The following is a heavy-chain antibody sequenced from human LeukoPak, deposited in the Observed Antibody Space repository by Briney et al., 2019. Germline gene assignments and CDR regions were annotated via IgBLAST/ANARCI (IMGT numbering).Heavy chain of an antibody. CDR1: GFIFSSYG. Sequence: PGRSLRLSCAASGFIFSSYGMHWVRQAPGKGLEWVAVISYDGSNKYYADSVKGRFTISRDNSKNTLYLQMNSLRAEDTAVYYCAKDRPRRYCSSTSCFKTYYYYGMDVWGQGTTVTVSS. J-gene: IGHJ6*02. V-gene: IGHV3-30*18. CDR3: AKDRPRRYCSSTSCFKTYYYYGMDV. D-gene: IGHD2-2*01. CDR2: ISYDGSNK.